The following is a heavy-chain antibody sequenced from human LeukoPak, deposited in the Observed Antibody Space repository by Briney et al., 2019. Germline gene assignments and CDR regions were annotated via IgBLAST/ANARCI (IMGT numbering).Heavy chain of an antibody. CDR1: GGSFSGYY. J-gene: IGHJ3*02. CDR2: INHSGST. Sequence: SETLSLTCAVYGGSFSGYYWSWIRQPPGKGLEWIGEINHSGSTNYNPSLKSRVTISVDTSKNQFSLKLSSVTAADTAVYYCARTGDIVVVPAANDAFDIWGQGTMVTVSS. D-gene: IGHD2-2*01. V-gene: IGHV4-34*01. CDR3: ARTGDIVVVPAANDAFDI.